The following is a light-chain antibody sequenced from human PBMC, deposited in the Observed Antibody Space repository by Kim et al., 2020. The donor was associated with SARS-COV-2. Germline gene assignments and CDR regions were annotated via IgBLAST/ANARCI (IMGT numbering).Light chain of an antibody. CDR3: AAWDDSLNGQVV. Sequence: QSVLSQPPSASGTPGQRVTISCSGSSSNIGSNTVNWYQQLPGTAPKLLMYSDKQRPSGVPDRFSGSKSGTSAFLAISGLQSEDEADYYCAAWDDSLNGQVVFGGGTKLTVL. V-gene: IGLV1-44*01. CDR1: SSNIGSNT. J-gene: IGLJ2*01. CDR2: SDK.